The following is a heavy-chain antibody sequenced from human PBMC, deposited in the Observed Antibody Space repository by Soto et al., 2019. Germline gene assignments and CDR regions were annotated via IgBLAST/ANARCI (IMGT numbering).Heavy chain of an antibody. CDR1: GYSFTSYW. Sequence: GESLKISCKGSGYSFTSYWISWVRQMPGKGLEWMGRIDPSDSYTNYSPSFQGHVTISADKSISTAYLQWSGLKASDTAMYYCARATVVTPNDAFDIWGQGTMVTVSS. CDR3: ARATVVTPNDAFDI. CDR2: IDPSDSYT. J-gene: IGHJ3*02. D-gene: IGHD4-17*01. V-gene: IGHV5-10-1*01.